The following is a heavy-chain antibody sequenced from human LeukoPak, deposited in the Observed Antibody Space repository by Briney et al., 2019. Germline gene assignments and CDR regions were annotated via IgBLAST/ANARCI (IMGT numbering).Heavy chain of an antibody. V-gene: IGHV3-30*02. J-gene: IGHJ6*03. CDR3: AKDRIAVDGYYYYYYMDG. CDR1: GFTFSSYG. Sequence: SGGSLRLSCAAAGFTFSSYGMHWVRQAPGKGLEWVAFIRYDGSNKYYAESVKGRFTISRDNSKNTMYMQMNSLRAEDTAVYYCAKDRIAVDGYYYYYYMDGGGKGPRSPSP. CDR2: IRYDGSNK. D-gene: IGHD6-19*01.